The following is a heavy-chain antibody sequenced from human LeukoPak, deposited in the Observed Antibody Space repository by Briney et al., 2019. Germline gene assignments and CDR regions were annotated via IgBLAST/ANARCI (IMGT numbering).Heavy chain of an antibody. Sequence: ASVKVSCKASGYKFTSYGVSWVRQAPGQGLEWMGWISGYNGNTNFAQKFQGRVTMTTDTSTSTAYMELRSLRSDDTAVYYCARDSPYSSSSLGCDYWGQGTLVTVSS. V-gene: IGHV1-18*01. CDR3: ARDSPYSSSSLGCDY. CDR2: ISGYNGNT. J-gene: IGHJ4*02. CDR1: GYKFTSYG. D-gene: IGHD6-13*01.